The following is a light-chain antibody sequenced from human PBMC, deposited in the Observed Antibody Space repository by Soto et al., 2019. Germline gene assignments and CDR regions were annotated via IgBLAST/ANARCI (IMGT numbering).Light chain of an antibody. J-gene: IGKJ5*01. CDR3: QRYGSSPLIT. CDR2: GTS. V-gene: IGKV3-20*01. CDR1: QSVSSRS. Sequence: ETVLTQSPGTLALSPVERATLSCRPIQSVSSRSLAWYQQRPGQAPRLLIYGTSSRATGIPDRFSGSGSGTDFTLTISRLEPEDFAVYFCQRYGSSPLITFGQGTRLEI.